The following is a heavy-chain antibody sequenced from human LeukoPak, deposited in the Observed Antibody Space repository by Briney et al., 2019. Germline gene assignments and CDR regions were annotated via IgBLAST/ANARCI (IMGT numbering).Heavy chain of an antibody. Sequence: GGSLRLSCAASGFTFDDYGMNWVRQPPGKGLEWVSGINWNGGSTGYADSVKGRFTISRDNAKNSLYLQMNSLRAEDTALYYCAREGHDILTGYYEYWGQGTLVTVSS. V-gene: IGHV3-20*04. CDR3: AREGHDILTGYYEY. CDR1: GFTFDDYG. D-gene: IGHD3-9*01. J-gene: IGHJ4*02. CDR2: INWNGGST.